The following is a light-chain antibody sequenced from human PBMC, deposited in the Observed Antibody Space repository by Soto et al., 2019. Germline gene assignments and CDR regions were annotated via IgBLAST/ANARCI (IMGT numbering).Light chain of an antibody. Sequence: IHMTQSPSTLPASVGDRVTITCRASQSISNWLAWYQKKPGTAPKLLIYHASTLESGVPSRFSGSGSGAEFTLTISSLQPDDFATYYCQQYNSYSFGQGTKVDIK. CDR1: QSISNW. CDR3: QQYNSYS. J-gene: IGKJ1*01. CDR2: HAS. V-gene: IGKV1-5*01.